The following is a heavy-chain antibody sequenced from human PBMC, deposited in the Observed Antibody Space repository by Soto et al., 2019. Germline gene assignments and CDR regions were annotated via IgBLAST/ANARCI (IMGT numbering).Heavy chain of an antibody. CDR1: GYTFTGYY. CDR2: INPNSGGT. J-gene: IGHJ6*03. CDR3: ARGTAGDFWSGYYSSTYRDV. V-gene: IGHV1-2*04. Sequence: ASVKVSCKASGYTFTGYYMHWVRQAPGQGLEWMGWINPNSGGTNYAQKFQGWVTMTRDTSISTAYMELSRLRSDDTAVYYCARGTAGDFWSGYYSSTYRDVWGKGTTVTVPS. D-gene: IGHD3-3*01.